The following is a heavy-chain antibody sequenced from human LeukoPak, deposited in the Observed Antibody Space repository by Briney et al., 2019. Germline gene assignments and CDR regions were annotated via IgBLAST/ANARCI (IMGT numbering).Heavy chain of an antibody. CDR3: ARVRDDYTYFDC. Sequence: GGSLRLSCAASGFTFSSYWMHWVRQAPGKGLMWVSRINSDGSRTTYADSVRGRFTISRDNAKSTLYLQMNSLRAEDTAVYYCARVRDDYTYFDCWGQGTLITVSS. V-gene: IGHV3-74*01. CDR2: INSDGSRT. CDR1: GFTFSSYW. J-gene: IGHJ4*02. D-gene: IGHD4-11*01.